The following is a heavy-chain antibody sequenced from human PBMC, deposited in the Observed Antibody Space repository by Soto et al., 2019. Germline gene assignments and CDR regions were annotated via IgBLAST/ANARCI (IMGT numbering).Heavy chain of an antibody. V-gene: IGHV4-34*01. CDR1: GGSFSCYY. CDR3: ARGLDGIAVAGDPFDY. J-gene: IGHJ4*02. CDR2: INHSGST. D-gene: IGHD6-19*01. Sequence: PSETLSLTCAVYGGSFSCYYWNWIRQPPGKGLEWIGEINHSGSTNHNPSLKSRVTISVDTSKNQFSLKLSSVTAADTAVYYCARGLDGIAVAGDPFDYWGQGTLVTVSS.